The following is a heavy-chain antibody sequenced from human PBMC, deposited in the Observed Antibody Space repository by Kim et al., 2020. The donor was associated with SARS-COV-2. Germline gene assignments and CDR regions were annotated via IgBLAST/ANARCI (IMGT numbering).Heavy chain of an antibody. CDR1: GGSISSGGYY. CDR2: IYYSGST. J-gene: IGHJ4*02. V-gene: IGHV4-31*03. D-gene: IGHD2-15*01. CDR3: ARDLGGNFDY. Sequence: SETLSLTCTVSGGSISSGGYYWSWIRQHPGKGLEWIGYIYYSGSTYYNPSLKSRVTISVDTSKNQFSLKLRSVTAADTAVYYCARDLGGNFDYWGQGTLVTVSS.